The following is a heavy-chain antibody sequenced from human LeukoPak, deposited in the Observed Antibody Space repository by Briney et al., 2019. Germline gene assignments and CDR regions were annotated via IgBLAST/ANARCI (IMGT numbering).Heavy chain of an antibody. Sequence: GGSLRLSCAASAFTFSSYETNWVRQAPGEGLEWVSYISISGSTIYYADCVKGRFTISRDNAKNALYLQMNSLRAEDTAVYYCARDSGRGYGMDVLGKGTTVTVSS. CDR3: ARDSGRGYGMDV. J-gene: IGHJ6*04. CDR1: AFTFSSYE. D-gene: IGHD2-15*01. CDR2: ISISGSTI. V-gene: IGHV3-48*03.